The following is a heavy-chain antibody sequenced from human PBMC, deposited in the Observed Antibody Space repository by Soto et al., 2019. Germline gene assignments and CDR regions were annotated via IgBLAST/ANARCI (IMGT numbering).Heavy chain of an antibody. CDR1: GGSISSGDYY. CDR2: IYYSGST. D-gene: IGHD3-22*01. CDR3: ARGDSSGYWDYWYFDL. J-gene: IGHJ2*01. V-gene: IGHV4-30-4*01. Sequence: QVQLQESGPGLVKPSQTLSLTCTVSGGSISSGDYYWSWFRQPPGKGLEWIGYIYYSGSTYYNPSLKSRVTISVDTSMNQFALKLSSVTAADTAVYYCARGDSSGYWDYWYFDLWGRGTLVTVSS.